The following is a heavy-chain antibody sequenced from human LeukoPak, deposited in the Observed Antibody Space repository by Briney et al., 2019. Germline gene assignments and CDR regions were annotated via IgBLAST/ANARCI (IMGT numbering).Heavy chain of an antibody. CDR1: GYTFTSYY. V-gene: IGHV1-46*01. CDR2: INPSGGST. CDR3: AREVEYSSSSRDYFDY. J-gene: IGHJ4*02. Sequence: GASVTVSCKASGYTFTSYYMHWVRQAPGQGLEWMGIINPSGGSTSYAQKFQGRVTVTRDTSTSTVYMELSSLRSEDTAVYYCAREVEYSSSSRDYFDYWGQGTLVTVSS. D-gene: IGHD6-6*01.